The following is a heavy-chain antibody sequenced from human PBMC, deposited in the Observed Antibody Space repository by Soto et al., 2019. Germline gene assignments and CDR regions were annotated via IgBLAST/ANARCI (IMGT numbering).Heavy chain of an antibody. J-gene: IGHJ4*02. CDR2: IYPGDSDT. V-gene: IGHV5-51*01. Sequence: RGESLKISCKGSGYSFTSYWIGWVRQMPGKGLEWMGIIYPGDSDTRYSPSFQGQVTISADKSISTAYLQWSSLKASDTAMYYCERLRDGYDKSPHFDYWGRGTLVTVSS. D-gene: IGHD5-12*01. CDR1: GYSFTSYW. CDR3: ERLRDGYDKSPHFDY.